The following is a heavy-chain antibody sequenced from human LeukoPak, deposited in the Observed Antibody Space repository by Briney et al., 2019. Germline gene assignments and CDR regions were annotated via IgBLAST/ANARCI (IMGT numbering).Heavy chain of an antibody. V-gene: IGHV4-34*01. Sequence: SETLSLTCAVYGGSFNGYYWSWIRQPPGKGLEWIGEINHSGSTNYNPSLKSRVTISVDTSKNQFSLKLSSVTAADTAVYYCARGRYDSSGYYTFDYWGQGTLVTVSS. D-gene: IGHD3-22*01. CDR1: GGSFNGYY. J-gene: IGHJ4*02. CDR3: ARGRYDSSGYYTFDY. CDR2: INHSGST.